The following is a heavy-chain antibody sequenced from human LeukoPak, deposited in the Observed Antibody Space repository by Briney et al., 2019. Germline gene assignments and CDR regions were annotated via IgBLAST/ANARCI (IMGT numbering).Heavy chain of an antibody. J-gene: IGHJ3*02. CDR2: IRYDGSNK. Sequence: GGSLRLSCAASGFTFSSYGMPWVRQAPGKGLEWVAFIRYDGSNKYYADSVKGRFTISRDNSKNTLYLQMNSLRAEDTAVYYCAKSGNLGYCSSTSCYAFDIWGQGTMVTVSS. V-gene: IGHV3-30*02. D-gene: IGHD2-2*01. CDR3: AKSGNLGYCSSTSCYAFDI. CDR1: GFTFSSYG.